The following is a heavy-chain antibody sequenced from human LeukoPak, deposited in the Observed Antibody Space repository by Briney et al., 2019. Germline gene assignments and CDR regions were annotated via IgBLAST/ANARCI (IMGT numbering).Heavy chain of an antibody. J-gene: IGHJ6*02. V-gene: IGHV4-59*01. CDR1: GGSISSYY. CDR3: ARDPSGHGMDV. CDR2: IYYSGST. Sequence: SETLSLTCTVSGGSISSYYWSWIRQPPGKGLEWIGYIYYSGSTNYNPSLKSRVTISVDTSKNQFSLKLSSVTAADTAVYYCARDPSGHGMDVWGQGTTVTVSS. D-gene: IGHD6-19*01.